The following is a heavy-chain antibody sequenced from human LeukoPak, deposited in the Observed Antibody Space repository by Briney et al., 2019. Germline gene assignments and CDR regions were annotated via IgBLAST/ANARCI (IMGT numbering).Heavy chain of an antibody. CDR2: ISGSGGST. D-gene: IGHD2-21*02. CDR3: AGVSYCGGDCYHEY. J-gene: IGHJ4*02. CDR1: GFTFSSYG. Sequence: GGTLRLSCAASGFTFSSYGMSWVRQAPGKGLEWVSAISGSGGSTYYADSVRGRFTISRDNSKNTLYLQMNSLRAEDTAVYYCAGVSYCGGDCYHEYWGQGTLVTVSS. V-gene: IGHV3-23*01.